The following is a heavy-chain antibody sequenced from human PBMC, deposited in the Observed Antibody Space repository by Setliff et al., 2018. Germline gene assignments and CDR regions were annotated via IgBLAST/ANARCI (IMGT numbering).Heavy chain of an antibody. V-gene: IGHV4-30-4*08. CDR1: GGSISSGDYY. CDR2: IYYSGST. J-gene: IGHJ4*02. CDR3: ARESRYYYDNLGTLDY. Sequence: TLSLTCTVSGGSISSGDYYWSWIRQPPGKGLEWIGYIYYSGSTDYNPSLKSRVSISVDTSKNQFSLKLSSVTAADTAVYYCARESRYYYDNLGTLDYWGQGTLVTVSS. D-gene: IGHD3-22*01.